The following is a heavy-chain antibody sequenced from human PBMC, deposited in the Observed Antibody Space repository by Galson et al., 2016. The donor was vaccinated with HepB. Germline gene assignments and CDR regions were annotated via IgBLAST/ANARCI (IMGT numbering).Heavy chain of an antibody. Sequence: SETLSLTCDVSGGSISRSNCKSWVRQIPGKGLEWIGQIYHSGTTNYNPSLKSRVTMSVDKSNKQFSLNLRSVTAADTAVYYCASYYDNDYWYFDLWGRGTLVTVSS. CDR3: ASYYDNDYWYFDL. V-gene: IGHV4-4*02. J-gene: IGHJ2*01. CDR2: IYHSGTT. D-gene: IGHD3-22*01. CDR1: GGSISRSNC.